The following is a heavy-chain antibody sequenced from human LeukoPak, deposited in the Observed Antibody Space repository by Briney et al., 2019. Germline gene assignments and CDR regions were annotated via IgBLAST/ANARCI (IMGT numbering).Heavy chain of an antibody. CDR3: ARDGLRLGELSLN. V-gene: IGHV4-30-2*01. J-gene: IGHJ4*02. CDR2: FYHSGST. CDR1: GGSISSGGYS. D-gene: IGHD3-16*02. Sequence: SQTLSLTCAFSGGSISSGGYSWRWIRQPPGKGLECIGYFYHSGSTYYNPPLNSRVTISVDRSKHQFSLKLSSATAADTAVYYCARDGLRLGELSLNWGQGTLVTVSS.